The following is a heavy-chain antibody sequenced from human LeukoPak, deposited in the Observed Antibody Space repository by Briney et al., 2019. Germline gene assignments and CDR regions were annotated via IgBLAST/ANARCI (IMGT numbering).Heavy chain of an antibody. J-gene: IGHJ6*03. CDR1: GGSISSGSYY. CDR2: IYTSGST. CDR3: ARVGYYGSGSFGDYYYYMDV. V-gene: IGHV4-61*02. D-gene: IGHD3-10*01. Sequence: SETLSLTCTVSGGSISSGSYYWSWIRQPAGKGLEWIGRIYTSGSTNYNPSLKSRVTISVDTSKNQFSLKLSSVTAADTAVYYCARVGYYGSGSFGDYYYYMDVWGKGTTVTISS.